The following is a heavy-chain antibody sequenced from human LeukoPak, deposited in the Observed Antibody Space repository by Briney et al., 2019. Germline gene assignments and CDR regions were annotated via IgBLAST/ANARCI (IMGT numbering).Heavy chain of an antibody. CDR3: ARDAVDTANAV. D-gene: IGHD5-18*01. J-gene: IGHJ6*02. V-gene: IGHV3-74*01. Sequence: GGSLRLSCAASGFAFSNYWMHWVRQVPGKGLVWVSRITRDGSYANYADSVKGRFTFSRDNARNTLYLQMNSLRAEDTAVYYCARDAVDTANAVWGQGTTVTVSS. CDR2: ITRDGSYA. CDR1: GFAFSNYW.